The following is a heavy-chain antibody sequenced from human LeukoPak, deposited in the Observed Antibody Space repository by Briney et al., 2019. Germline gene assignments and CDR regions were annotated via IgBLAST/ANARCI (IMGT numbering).Heavy chain of an antibody. Sequence: SETLSLTCPVSGGSISSYYWSWIRQPPGKGLEWIGYIYYSGSTNYNPSLKSRVTISVDTSKNQFSLKLSSVTAADTAVYYCARVVFGVAAANRKNRDAFDIWGQGTMVTVSS. CDR1: GGSISSYY. CDR3: ARVVFGVAAANRKNRDAFDI. J-gene: IGHJ3*02. CDR2: IYYSGST. D-gene: IGHD6-13*01. V-gene: IGHV4-59*08.